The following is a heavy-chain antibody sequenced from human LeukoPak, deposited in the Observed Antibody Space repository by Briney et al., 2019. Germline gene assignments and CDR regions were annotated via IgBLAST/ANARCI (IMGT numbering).Heavy chain of an antibody. CDR1: GGSISSSTDY. J-gene: IGHJ4*02. CDR2: LYYSGGT. Sequence: SETLSLTCSVSGGSISSSTDYWGWIRQPPGKGLERIGNLYYSGGTYYNPSLKSRVTISVDKAKKQFSLKLSSANAADTAVYYCARHASGAGSDGYWGQGTLVTVSS. V-gene: IGHV4-39*01. CDR3: ARHASGAGSDGY. D-gene: IGHD3-10*01.